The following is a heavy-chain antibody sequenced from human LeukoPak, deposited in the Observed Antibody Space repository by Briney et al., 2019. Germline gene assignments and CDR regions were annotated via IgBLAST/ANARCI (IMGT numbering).Heavy chain of an antibody. V-gene: IGHV2-70*11. CDR2: IDWDDDK. D-gene: IGHD6-19*01. J-gene: IGHJ4*02. CDR1: GFSLSTRGMC. CDR3: ARTAVAGGYYFDY. Sequence: SGPALVKPTQPLTLTCTFSGFSLSTRGMCVSWDRQPPAKALEWLARIDWDDDKYYSTCLKTRLTISKDTSKNQVVLTMTNMDPGDTATYYCARTAVAGGYYFDYWGQGTLVTVSS.